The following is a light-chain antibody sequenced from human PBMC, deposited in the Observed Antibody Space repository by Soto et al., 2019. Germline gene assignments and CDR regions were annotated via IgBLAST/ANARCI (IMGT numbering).Light chain of an antibody. CDR2: EVS. V-gene: IGLV2-8*01. J-gene: IGLJ2*01. CDR3: SSYAGSNNVV. CDR1: SSDVGVYNY. Sequence: QSALTQPPSASGSPGQSVTISCTGTSSDVGVYNYVSWYQQHPGEDPKTLIDEVSKRPSGVPDRFSDSKSGNTASLLVSGLQAEYEADFYCSSYAGSNNVVFGGGTKLTVL.